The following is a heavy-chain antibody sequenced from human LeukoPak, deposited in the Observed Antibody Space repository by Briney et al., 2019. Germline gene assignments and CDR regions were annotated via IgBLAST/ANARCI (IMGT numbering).Heavy chain of an antibody. Sequence: GGSLRLSCATSGFTFNNVWMNWVRQAPGKGLEWVGHIKSYIDGGTTDYAAPVKDRFTISRDDSKNTLYLQMNSLKTEDTAVYYCTTGRYCSSTTCPLTFDLWGQGTLVTVSS. CDR1: GFTFNNVW. J-gene: IGHJ4*02. D-gene: IGHD2-2*01. CDR3: TTGRYCSSTTCPLTFDL. CDR2: IKSYIDGGTT. V-gene: IGHV3-15*01.